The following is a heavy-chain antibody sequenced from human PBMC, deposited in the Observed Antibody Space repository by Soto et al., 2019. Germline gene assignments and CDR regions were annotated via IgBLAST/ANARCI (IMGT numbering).Heavy chain of an antibody. J-gene: IGHJ4*02. Sequence: QVELVQSGAQVKKPGSAVKASCKASGGSFNMYAMNWVRQAPGHGLEWMGGIIPIFDAPRYSEQFQGRVTITVDESTSTAYMELSSLRSDDTAIYYCTRAIGSGGVMGGFDYWGQGTLVTVSS. CDR3: TRAIGSGGVMGGFDY. CDR2: IIPIFDAP. V-gene: IGHV1-69*01. D-gene: IGHD3-16*01. CDR1: GGSFNMYA.